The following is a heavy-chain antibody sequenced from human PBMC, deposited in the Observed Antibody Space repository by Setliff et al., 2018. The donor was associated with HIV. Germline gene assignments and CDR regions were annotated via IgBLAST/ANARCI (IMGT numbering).Heavy chain of an antibody. J-gene: IGHJ4*02. CDR2: INPKSDGT. CDR3: ARGMDYYDTSGYYQYYFDY. D-gene: IGHD3-22*01. CDR1: GYSFTDYY. Sequence: VSCKASGYSFTDYYIHWVRQAPGQGLEWMGWINPKSDGTNYAQKFQGWITMIRDTSISTAYMELSRLRSDDTAVCYCARGMDYYDTSGYYQYYFDYWGQGTLVTVSS. V-gene: IGHV1-2*04.